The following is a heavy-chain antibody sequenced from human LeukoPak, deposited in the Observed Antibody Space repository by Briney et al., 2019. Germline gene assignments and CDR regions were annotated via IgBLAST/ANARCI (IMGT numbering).Heavy chain of an antibody. CDR1: GFPFSSFD. D-gene: IGHD5-18*01. CDR2: ISRSSYTT. V-gene: IGHV3-48*02. J-gene: IGHJ4*02. Sequence: GGSLRLSCAASGFPFSSFDLNRVRQAPGKGLEWISYISRSSYTTYYADSVKGRFTIFRDNAENSLYLQMDSLRDEDTAVYYCARDRTSGYSYVSDYWGQGTLVTVSS. CDR3: ARDRTSGYSYVSDY.